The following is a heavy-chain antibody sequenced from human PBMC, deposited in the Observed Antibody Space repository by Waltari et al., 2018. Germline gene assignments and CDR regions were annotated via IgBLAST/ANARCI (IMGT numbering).Heavy chain of an antibody. CDR3: ARDVMITFGGAPPDY. D-gene: IGHD3-16*01. V-gene: IGHV3-33*01. Sequence: QVQLVESGGGVVQPGRSLRLSCAASGFTFSSYGMHWVRQAPGKGLEWVAVIWYDGSNKYYADSVKGRFTISRDNSKNTLYLQMNSLRAEDTAVYYCARDVMITFGGAPPDYWGQGTLVTVSS. CDR2: IWYDGSNK. CDR1: GFTFSSYG. J-gene: IGHJ4*02.